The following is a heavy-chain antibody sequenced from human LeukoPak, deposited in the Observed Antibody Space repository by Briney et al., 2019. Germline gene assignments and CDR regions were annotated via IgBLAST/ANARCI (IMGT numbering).Heavy chain of an antibody. CDR3: ASLRFLEWFFGTTSEYYFDY. CDR1: GGSISSSSYC. CDR2: IYYSGST. D-gene: IGHD3-3*01. Sequence: SETLSLTCTVFGGSISSSSYCWGWIRQPPGKGLEWIGSIYYSGSTYYNPSLKSRVTISVDTSKNQFSLKLSSVTAADTAVYYCASLRFLEWFFGTTSEYYFDYWGQGTLVTVSS. J-gene: IGHJ4*02. V-gene: IGHV4-39*01.